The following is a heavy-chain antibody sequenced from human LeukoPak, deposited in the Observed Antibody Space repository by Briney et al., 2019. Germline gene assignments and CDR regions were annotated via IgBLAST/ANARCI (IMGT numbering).Heavy chain of an antibody. CDR2: INPNSGGT. CDR3: ARDRCVGESCHFDP. CDR1: GYTFTGHY. D-gene: IGHD3-10*01. Sequence: GASVKVSCKASGYTFTGHYIHWVRQAPGQGLEWMGWINPNSGGTNYAQKFQGRVTMTRDTSISTAYMELSRLRSDDTAVYYCARDRCVGESCHFDPWGQGTLVTVSS. V-gene: IGHV1-2*02. J-gene: IGHJ5*02.